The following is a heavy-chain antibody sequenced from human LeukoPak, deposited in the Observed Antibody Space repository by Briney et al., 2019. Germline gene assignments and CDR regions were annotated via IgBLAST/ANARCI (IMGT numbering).Heavy chain of an antibody. Sequence: PGGSLRLSCTASGFIFNDYWMSWVREAPGKGLEWVANIKQDGSKTYYVESVKGRFIVSRDNAKNSLYLQMSSLRAEDTGIYYCVREDSGFDSAVDYWGQGALVTVSS. CDR2: IKQDGSKT. CDR1: GFIFNDYW. CDR3: VREDSGFDSAVDY. D-gene: IGHD5-12*01. V-gene: IGHV3-7*01. J-gene: IGHJ4*02.